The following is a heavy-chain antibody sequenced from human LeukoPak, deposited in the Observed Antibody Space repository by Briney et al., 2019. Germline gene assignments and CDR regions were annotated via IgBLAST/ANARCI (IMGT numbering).Heavy chain of an antibody. V-gene: IGHV3-21*04. CDR2: ISSRSGYL. CDR1: GFTFSSYS. CDR3: ARDDILTGYQYYYYYYMDV. D-gene: IGHD3-9*01. Sequence: GGSLRLSCAASGFTFSSYSMNWDRQPPGKGLERVSSISSRSGYLYYADSVKGRFTISRDNAKNSLYLQMNSLRAEDTAVYYCARDDILTGYQYYYYYYMDVWGKGTTVTISS. J-gene: IGHJ6*03.